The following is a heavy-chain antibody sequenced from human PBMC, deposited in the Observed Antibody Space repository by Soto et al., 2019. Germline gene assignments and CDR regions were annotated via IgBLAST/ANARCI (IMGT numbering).Heavy chain of an antibody. Sequence: QITLKESGPTLVKPTQTLTLTCTFSGFSLSTSGVGVGWIRQPPGKALEWLALIYWDVDKRYSPSLKSRLTITKDTSKNQVVLTMTNMHPVDTATYYCAHSNRGTCRTGGGCYFDYWGQGTLVTVSS. D-gene: IGHD1-1*01. CDR3: AHSNRGTCRTGGGCYFDY. CDR1: GFSLSTSGVG. V-gene: IGHV2-5*02. CDR2: IYWDVDK. J-gene: IGHJ4*02.